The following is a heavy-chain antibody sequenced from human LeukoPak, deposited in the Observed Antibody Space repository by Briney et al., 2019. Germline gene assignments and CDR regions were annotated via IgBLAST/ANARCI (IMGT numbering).Heavy chain of an antibody. Sequence: GGSLRLSCAASGFSFSNYWVNWVRQAPGKGLEWVASIKQDGSERLYVDSVKGRFTISRDNAKNSLYLQMNSLRAEDTAVYYCAREWGIDYWGQGTLVTVSS. D-gene: IGHD3-16*01. J-gene: IGHJ4*02. CDR2: IKQDGSER. CDR1: GFSFSNYW. CDR3: AREWGIDY. V-gene: IGHV3-7*03.